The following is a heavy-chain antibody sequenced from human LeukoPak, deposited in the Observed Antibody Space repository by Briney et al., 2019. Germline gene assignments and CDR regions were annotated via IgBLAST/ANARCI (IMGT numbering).Heavy chain of an antibody. J-gene: IGHJ1*01. CDR1: GGSISSSYW. V-gene: IGHV4-4*02. CDR3: ASARENYDILTGYYKGGSIED. CDR2: MYHSGST. Sequence: RSGTLSLTCAVSGGSISSSYWWTWLRQPPGKGLEWIGEMYHSGSTNYNPSLKSRVTISVDKSKNQVSLKLSSVTAADTAVYYCASARENYDILTGYYKGGSIEDWGQGILVTVSA. D-gene: IGHD3-9*01.